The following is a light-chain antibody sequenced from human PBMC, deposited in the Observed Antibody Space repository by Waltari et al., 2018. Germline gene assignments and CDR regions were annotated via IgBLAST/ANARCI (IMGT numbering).Light chain of an antibody. J-gene: IGKJ1*01. Sequence: DIVVTQSPDSVAVSLGERDTINCKSSQSVLYSSNTMNYLAWYQHKPGQPPKLLIYWASTRESGVPDRFSGSGSGTDFTLTINSLQAEDMAVYYCQQYYSTPPAFGQGTRVEI. CDR3: QQYYSTPPA. V-gene: IGKV4-1*01. CDR1: QSVLYSSNTMNY. CDR2: WAS.